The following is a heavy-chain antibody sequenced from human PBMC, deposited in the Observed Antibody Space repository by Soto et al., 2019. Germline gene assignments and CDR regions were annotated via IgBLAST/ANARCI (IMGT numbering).Heavy chain of an antibody. CDR2: INNDGSDT. J-gene: IGHJ4*02. V-gene: IGHV3-74*01. Sequence: QPGGSLRLSCAASGFTFSSYWMHWVRQAPGKGLVWVSRINNDGSDTTYADSVKGRFTISRDNAKNTVYLQMNSLRAEDTAIYYCTRDIGGWGAYWGQGALVTVSS. D-gene: IGHD3-10*01. CDR3: TRDIGGWGAY. CDR1: GFTFSSYW.